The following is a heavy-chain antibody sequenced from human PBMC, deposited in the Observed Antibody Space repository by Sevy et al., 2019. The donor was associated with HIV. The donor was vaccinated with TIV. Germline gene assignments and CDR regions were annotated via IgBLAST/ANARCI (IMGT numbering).Heavy chain of an antibody. Sequence: GGSLRLSCTASGFTFSSYDMNWVRQAPGKGLEWVSKISSSGSSIYYADSVKGRFTISRDNAKNSLNLQMNSLRAEDTAVYYCATEYNNGYDYWGQGTLVTVSS. CDR1: GFTFSSYD. V-gene: IGHV3-48*03. D-gene: IGHD3-10*01. CDR3: ATEYNNGYDY. CDR2: ISSSGSSI. J-gene: IGHJ4*02.